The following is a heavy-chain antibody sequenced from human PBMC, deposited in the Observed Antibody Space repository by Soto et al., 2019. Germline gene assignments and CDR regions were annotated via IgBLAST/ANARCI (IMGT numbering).Heavy chain of an antibody. CDR1: GYTFTGYY. CDR3: ARAAFRDRPYYDFWGGYHSMDV. Sequence: ASVKVSCKASGYTFTGYYMHWVRQAPGQGLEWMGWINPNSGGTNYAQKFQGRVTMTRDTSISTAYMELSRLRSDDTAVYYCARAAFRDRPYYDFWGGYHSMDVWGHGTTVTVSS. J-gene: IGHJ6*02. CDR2: INPNSGGT. D-gene: IGHD3-3*01. V-gene: IGHV1-2*02.